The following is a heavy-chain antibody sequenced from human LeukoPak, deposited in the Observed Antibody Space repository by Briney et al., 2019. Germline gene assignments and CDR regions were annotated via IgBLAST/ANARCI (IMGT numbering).Heavy chain of an antibody. CDR3: ARDVFPYYSLLPGPNGAFDI. CDR1: GDSISSNYW. CDR2: IFHTGST. V-gene: IGHV4-4*02. J-gene: IGHJ3*02. Sequence: SETLSLTCTVSGDSISSNYWWTWVRQPPGKGLEWIGEIFHTGSTNYNPSLKSRVTISVDKSTNPFSLNLTSVSAADTAVYYCARDVFPYYSLLPGPNGAFDIWGQGTRVTVSS. D-gene: IGHD3-9*01.